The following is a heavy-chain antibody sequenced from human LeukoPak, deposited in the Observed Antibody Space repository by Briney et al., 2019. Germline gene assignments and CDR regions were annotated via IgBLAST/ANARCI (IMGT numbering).Heavy chain of an antibody. D-gene: IGHD5-12*01. J-gene: IGHJ4*02. CDR3: ARSRGGYEDY. V-gene: IGHV1-2*02. CDR2: INPNSGAT. Sequence: ASVKVSCTASGYTLTGYYMNWVRQAPGQGLEWMGWINPNSGATNYAQTIQGRVTMTRDTSTSTAYMELSSLRSDDTAVYYCARSRGGYEDYWGQGALVTVSS. CDR1: GYTLTGYY.